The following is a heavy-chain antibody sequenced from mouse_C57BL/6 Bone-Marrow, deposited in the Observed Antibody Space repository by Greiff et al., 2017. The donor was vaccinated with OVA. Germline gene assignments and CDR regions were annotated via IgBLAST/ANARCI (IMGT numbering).Heavy chain of an antibody. D-gene: IGHD3-2*02. CDR3: ARRLWFAY. CDR2: IYPRSGNT. CDR1: GYTFTSYG. Sequence: QVQLKQSGAELARPGASVKLSCKASGYTFTSYGISWVKQRTGQGLEWIGEIYPRSGNTYYNEKFKGKATLTADKSSSTAYMELRSLTSEDSAVYYCARRLWFAYWGQGTLVTVSA. J-gene: IGHJ3*01. V-gene: IGHV1-81*01.